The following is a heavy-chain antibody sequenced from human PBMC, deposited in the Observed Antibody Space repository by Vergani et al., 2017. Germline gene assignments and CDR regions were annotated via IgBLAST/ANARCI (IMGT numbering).Heavy chain of an antibody. J-gene: IGHJ4*02. D-gene: IGHD3-10*01. CDR2: ISGSGGST. Sequence: EVQLLESGGGLVQPGGSLRLSCAASGFTFSSYAMSWVRQAPGKGLEWVSAISGSGGSTYYADSVKGRFTISRDNSKNTLYLQMNSLRAEDTAVYYCAKKFYYYGSGSYAPSDYFDYWGQGTLVTVSS. CDR1: GFTFSSYA. V-gene: IGHV3-23*01. CDR3: AKKFYYYGSGSYAPSDYFDY.